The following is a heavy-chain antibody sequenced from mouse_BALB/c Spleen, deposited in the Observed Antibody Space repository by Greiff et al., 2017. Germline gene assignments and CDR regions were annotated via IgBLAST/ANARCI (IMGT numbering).Heavy chain of an antibody. D-gene: IGHD2-12*01. CDR1: GYTFTSYW. V-gene: IGHV1-5*01. J-gene: IGHJ3*01. Sequence: VQLQQSGTVLARPGASVKMSCKASGYTFTSYWMHWVKQRPGQGLEWIGAIYPGNSDTSYNQKFKGKAKLTAVTSTSTAYMELSSLTNEDSAVYYCTRSYDGGWFAYWGQGTLVTVSA. CDR2: IYPGNSDT. CDR3: TRSYDGGWFAY.